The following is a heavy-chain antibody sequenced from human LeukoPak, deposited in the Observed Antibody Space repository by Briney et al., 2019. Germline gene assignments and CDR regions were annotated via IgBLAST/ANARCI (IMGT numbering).Heavy chain of an antibody. CDR2: INPSGGST. V-gene: IGHV1-46*01. D-gene: IGHD2-15*01. CDR1: GYTFTSHY. Sequence: GASVKVSCKASGYTFTSHYMHWVRQAPGQGLEWMGIINPSGGSTSYAQKFQGRVTMTRDMSTSTVYMELSSLRSEDTAVYYCARGGGGNNWFDPWGQGTLVTVSS. J-gene: IGHJ5*02. CDR3: ARGGGGNNWFDP.